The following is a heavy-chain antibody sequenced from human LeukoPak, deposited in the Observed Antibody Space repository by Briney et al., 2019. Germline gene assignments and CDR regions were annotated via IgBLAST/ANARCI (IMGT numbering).Heavy chain of an antibody. Sequence: DSVKVSCKASGYTFTSYGISWVRQAPGQGLEWMGWISAYNGNTNYAQKLQGRVTMTTDTSTSTAYMELRSLRSDDTAVYYCARSLAYYDSSGCDYWGQGTLVTVSS. CDR1: GYTFTSYG. CDR2: ISAYNGNT. V-gene: IGHV1-18*01. CDR3: ARSLAYYDSSGCDY. D-gene: IGHD3-22*01. J-gene: IGHJ4*02.